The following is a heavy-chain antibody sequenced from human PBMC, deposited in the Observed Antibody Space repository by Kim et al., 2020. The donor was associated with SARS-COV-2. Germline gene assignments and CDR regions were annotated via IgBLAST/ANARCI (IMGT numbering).Heavy chain of an antibody. CDR3: ARRARLSSTSPRDSLDV. CDR1: KFTFSDYN. J-gene: IGHJ6*02. D-gene: IGHD2-2*01. V-gene: IGHV3-30*04. Sequence: GGSLRLSCAASKFTFSDYNIHWVRQAPGKGLEWVAVISYDGSNKNYVDSVKGRFTISRDNSKNTVYLQMDNLRAEDTAVFYCARRARLSSTSPRDSLDVWGQGTSVTVSS. CDR2: ISYDGSNK.